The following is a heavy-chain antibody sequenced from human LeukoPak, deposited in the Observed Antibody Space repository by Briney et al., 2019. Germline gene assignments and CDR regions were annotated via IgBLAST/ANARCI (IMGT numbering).Heavy chain of an antibody. D-gene: IGHD1-1*01. CDR2: IKADGSGT. CDR3: ATWAFYHNLDV. Sequence: PGGSLRLSCAASGFNIGPYAMYWVRQGPGRGLEWVFVIKADGSGTFYSDSVRGRFTTSRDNSKNSLYLQMSSLTSVDTALYYCATWAFYHNLDVWGQGTTVAVSS. CDR1: GFNIGPYA. J-gene: IGHJ6*02. V-gene: IGHV3-43*02.